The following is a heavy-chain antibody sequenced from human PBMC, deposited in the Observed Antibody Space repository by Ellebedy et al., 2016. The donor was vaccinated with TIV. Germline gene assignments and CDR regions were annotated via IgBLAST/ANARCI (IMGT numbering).Heavy chain of an antibody. CDR3: AKGRGGGSDSSAPRYYFDY. J-gene: IGHJ4*02. D-gene: IGHD3-22*01. CDR1: GFTFSTYA. CDR2: TSGTGGAT. V-gene: IGHV3-23*01. Sequence: GESLKISCIASGFTFSTYAMSWVRQAPGKGLEWVSSTSGTGGATFYSYSVKGRFTFSRDNSKNMMYLQMNSLRAEDTALYYCAKGRGGGSDSSAPRYYFDYWGLGTLVTVSS.